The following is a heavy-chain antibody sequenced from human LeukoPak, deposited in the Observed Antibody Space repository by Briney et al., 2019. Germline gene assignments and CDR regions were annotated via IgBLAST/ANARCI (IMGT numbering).Heavy chain of an antibody. J-gene: IGHJ4*02. D-gene: IGHD6-6*01. CDR2: IGTAGDT. CDR3: ARGSSSGLIFFDY. Sequence: PGGSLRLSCAASGFTFSSYDMHWVRQATGKGLEWVSAIGTAGDTYYPGSVKGRFTISRENAKSSLYLQMNSLRAGDTAVYYCARGSSSGLIFFDYWGQGTLVTVSS. CDR1: GFTFSSYD. V-gene: IGHV3-13*01.